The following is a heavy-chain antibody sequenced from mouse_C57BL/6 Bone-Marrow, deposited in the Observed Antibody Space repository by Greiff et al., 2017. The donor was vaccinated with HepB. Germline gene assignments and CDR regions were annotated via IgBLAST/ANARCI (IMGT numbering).Heavy chain of an antibody. J-gene: IGHJ3*01. CDR3: STYYYDYDAFAY. Sequence: EVQLQQSGAELVRPGASVKLSCPASGFNIKDDYMPWVKQRPEQGLEWIGWIDPENGDTEYATKFQGKATITADTSSNTAYLQLSSLTSEDTAVSDSSTYYYDYDAFAYWGQGTLITVSA. CDR2: IDPENGDT. D-gene: IGHD2-4*01. CDR1: GFNIKDDY. V-gene: IGHV14-4*01.